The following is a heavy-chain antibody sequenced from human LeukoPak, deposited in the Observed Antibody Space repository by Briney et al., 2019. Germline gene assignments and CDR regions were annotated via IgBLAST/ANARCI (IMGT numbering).Heavy chain of an antibody. V-gene: IGHV4-59*11. CDR2: IYYSGST. Sequence: PSETLPLTCTVSGGSISSHYWSWIRQPPGKGLEWIGYIYYSGSTNYNPSLKSRVTISVDTSKNQFSLKLSSVTAADTAVYYCARDPSHPSIAAQGFDPWGQGTLVTVSS. CDR1: GGSISSHY. J-gene: IGHJ5*02. CDR3: ARDPSHPSIAAQGFDP. D-gene: IGHD6-6*01.